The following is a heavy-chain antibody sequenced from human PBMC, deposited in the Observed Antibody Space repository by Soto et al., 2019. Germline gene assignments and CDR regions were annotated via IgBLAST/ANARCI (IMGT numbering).Heavy chain of an antibody. V-gene: IGHV3-21*01. CDR2: ITTGGQNT. J-gene: IGHJ6*03. D-gene: IGHD3-3*01. CDR3: ARSAGVFWSGFLSYYYMEV. CDR1: GFSFSSYA. Sequence: GGSLRLSCAASGFSFSSYAMNWVRQAPGKGPEWISSITTGGQNTFYADSVKGRFTISRDNARKSLYLQMDSLRGEDTAVYYCARSAGVFWSGFLSYYYMEVWGKGSTVTVSS.